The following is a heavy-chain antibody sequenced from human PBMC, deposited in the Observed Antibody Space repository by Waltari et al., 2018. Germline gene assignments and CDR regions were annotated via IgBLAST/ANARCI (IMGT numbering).Heavy chain of an antibody. D-gene: IGHD3-10*01. CDR1: GYSISSGYY. CDR3: ARVQITMVRGVIPHFFDY. CDR2: IYHSGSA. J-gene: IGHJ4*02. Sequence: QVQLQESGPGLVKPSETLSLTCAVSGYSISSGYYWGWIRQPPGKGLEWIGSIYHSGSAYYNPSLKSRVTISVDTSKNQFSLKLSSVTAADTAVYYCARVQITMVRGVIPHFFDYWGQGTLVTGSS. V-gene: IGHV4-38-2*01.